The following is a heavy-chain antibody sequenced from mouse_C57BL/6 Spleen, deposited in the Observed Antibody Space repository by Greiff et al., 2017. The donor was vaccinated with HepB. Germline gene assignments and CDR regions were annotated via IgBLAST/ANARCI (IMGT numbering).Heavy chain of an antibody. V-gene: IGHV1-26*01. CDR3: ARQLRGFAY. CDR2: INPNNGGT. CDR1: GYTFTDYY. Sequence: EVKLQQSGPELVKPGASVKISCKASGYTFTDYYMNWVKQSHGKSLEWIGDINPNNGGTSYNQKFKGKATLTVDKSSSTAYMELRSLTSEDSAVYYCARQLRGFAYWGQGTLVTVSA. J-gene: IGHJ3*01. D-gene: IGHD3-2*02.